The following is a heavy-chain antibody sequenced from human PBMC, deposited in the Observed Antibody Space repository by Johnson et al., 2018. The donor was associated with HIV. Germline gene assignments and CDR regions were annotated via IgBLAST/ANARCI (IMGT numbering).Heavy chain of an antibody. CDR2: IWYDGSNK. CDR1: GFTFSSYG. Sequence: QVQLVESGGGVVQPGRSLRLSCAASGFTFSSYGMHWVRQAPGKGLEWVAVIWYDGSNKYYADSVKGRFTISRDNSKNTLYLQMNSLRAEDTAVYYCAKDFGYPRPRDAFDIWGQGTMVTVSS. CDR3: AKDFGYPRPRDAFDI. V-gene: IGHV3-33*06. J-gene: IGHJ3*02. D-gene: IGHD5-12*01.